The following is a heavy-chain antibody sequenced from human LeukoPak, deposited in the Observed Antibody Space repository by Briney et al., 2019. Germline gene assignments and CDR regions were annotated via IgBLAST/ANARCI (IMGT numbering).Heavy chain of an antibody. CDR3: AKEGRLLWFGELSPYWYFDL. D-gene: IGHD3-10*01. V-gene: IGHV3-23*01. CDR1: GFTFSSYA. CDR2: ISGSGGSI. J-gene: IGHJ2*01. Sequence: GGSLRLSCAASGFTFSSYAMSWVRQAPGKGLEWVSGISGSGGSIYYADSVKGRFTISRDNSKNTQYLQMNSLRAEDTAVYYCAKEGRLLWFGELSPYWYFDLWGRGTLVTVSS.